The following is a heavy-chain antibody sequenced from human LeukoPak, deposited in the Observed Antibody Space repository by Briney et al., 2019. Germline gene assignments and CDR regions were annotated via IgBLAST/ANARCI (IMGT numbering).Heavy chain of an antibody. V-gene: IGHV3-21*01. Sequence: GGSLRLSCAASGFTLSSYSMNWVRQAPGKWLEWVSSISSSSSYIYYADSVKGRFTISRDNAKNSLYLQMNSLRAEDTAVYYCAREIYGSGSYYTDAFDIWGQGTMVTVSS. J-gene: IGHJ3*02. CDR3: AREIYGSGSYYTDAFDI. CDR1: GFTLSSYS. D-gene: IGHD3-10*01. CDR2: ISSSSSYI.